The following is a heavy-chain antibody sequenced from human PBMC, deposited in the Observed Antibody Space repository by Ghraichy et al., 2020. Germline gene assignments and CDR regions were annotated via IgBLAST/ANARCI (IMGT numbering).Heavy chain of an antibody. CDR2: IFHSGST. CDR3: ATSSGWYRLDY. Sequence: SETLSLTCVVSGGSITSKWWGWVRQPPGKGLEWIGDIFHSGSTNYNPSFKSRVTLSVDQSRNEFSLKMTSVTATDTAVYYCATSSGWYRLDYWGQGMLVIVSS. D-gene: IGHD6-19*01. V-gene: IGHV4-4*02. J-gene: IGHJ4*02. CDR1: GGSITSKW.